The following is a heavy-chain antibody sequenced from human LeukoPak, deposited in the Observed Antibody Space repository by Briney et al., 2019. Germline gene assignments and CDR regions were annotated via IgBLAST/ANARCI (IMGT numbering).Heavy chain of an antibody. J-gene: IGHJ5*02. V-gene: IGHV4-59*01. Sequence: SETLSLTCTVSGGSISSYYWSWIRQPPGKGLEWIGYIYYSGSTNYNPSLKSRVTISVGTSKNQFSLKLSSVTAADTAVCYCAREGSSSWYNWFDPWGQGTLVTVSS. CDR1: GGSISSYY. CDR3: AREGSSSWYNWFDP. D-gene: IGHD6-13*01. CDR2: IYYSGST.